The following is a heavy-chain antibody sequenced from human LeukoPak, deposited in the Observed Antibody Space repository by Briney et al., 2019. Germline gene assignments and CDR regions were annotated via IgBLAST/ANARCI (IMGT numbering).Heavy chain of an antibody. Sequence: GGSLRLSCAASGFTFDDYAMHWVRQAPGKGLEWVSGISWNSGSIGYADSVKGRFTISRDNAKNSLYLQMNSLRAEDTALYYCAKDKGTYGAFDIWGQGTMVTVSS. CDR1: GFTFDDYA. CDR2: ISWNSGSI. V-gene: IGHV3-9*01. J-gene: IGHJ3*02. CDR3: AKDKGTYGAFDI. D-gene: IGHD3-10*01.